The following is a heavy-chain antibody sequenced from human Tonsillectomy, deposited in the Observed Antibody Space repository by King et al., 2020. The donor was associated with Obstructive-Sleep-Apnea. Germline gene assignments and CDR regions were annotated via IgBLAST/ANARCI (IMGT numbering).Heavy chain of an antibody. CDR2: IYYSGRT. J-gene: IGHJ4*02. D-gene: IGHD7-27*01. CDR1: CGSISSGGYY. CDR3: ARDRLGIFDY. Sequence: VQLQESGPGLVKPSQTLSLTCTVSCGSISSGGYYWSWISQHPVKVLEWIGYIYYSGRTYYNPSLKRRVTISVDTSKNQFSLKLRSVTAADTAVYYCARDRLGIFDYWGQGTPVTVSS. V-gene: IGHV4-31*03.